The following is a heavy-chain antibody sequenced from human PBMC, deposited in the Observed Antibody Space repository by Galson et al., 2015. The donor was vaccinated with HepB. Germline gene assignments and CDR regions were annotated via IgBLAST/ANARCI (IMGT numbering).Heavy chain of an antibody. CDR2: MNPNSGNT. CDR3: ARGDIVVVVAATLMDYYGMDV. Sequence: KASGYTFTSYDLNWVRQATGQGLEWMGWMNPNSGNTGYAQKFQGRVTMTRNTSISTAYMELSSLRSEDTAVYYCARGDIVVVVAATLMDYYGMDVWGQGTTVTVSS. D-gene: IGHD2-15*01. V-gene: IGHV1-8*01. CDR1: GYTFTSYD. J-gene: IGHJ6*02.